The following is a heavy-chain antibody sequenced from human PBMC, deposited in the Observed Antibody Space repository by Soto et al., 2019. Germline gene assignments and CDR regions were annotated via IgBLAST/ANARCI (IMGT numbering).Heavy chain of an antibody. CDR1: GFTLSSYR. V-gene: IGHV3-21*01. CDR3: ARDRRHSSSVLDV. CDR2: ISSSSSYI. J-gene: IGHJ6*02. D-gene: IGHD6-6*01. Sequence: EVQLVESGGGLVKPGGSLRLSGAASGFTLSSYRLNWFRQAPGKGLEGFSSISSSSSYIYYADSVKGRFTISRDNAKNSLYLQMNSLRAEDTAVYYCARDRRHSSSVLDVWGQGTTVTVSS.